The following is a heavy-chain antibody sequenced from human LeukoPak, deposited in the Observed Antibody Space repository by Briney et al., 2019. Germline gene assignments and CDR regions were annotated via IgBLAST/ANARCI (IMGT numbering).Heavy chain of an antibody. CDR2: IYYSGST. V-gene: IGHV4-59*01. J-gene: IGHJ6*02. D-gene: IGHD2-2*01. CDR3: ARVGGVVVPAAIPPDSYGMDV. CDR1: GGSISSYY. Sequence: SETLSLTCTVSGGSISSYYWSWIRQPPGKGLEWIGYIYYSGSTNYSPSLKSRLTISADESKNQCSLKLSSVTAADTAVYYCARVGGVVVPAAIPPDSYGMDVWGQGTTVTVSS.